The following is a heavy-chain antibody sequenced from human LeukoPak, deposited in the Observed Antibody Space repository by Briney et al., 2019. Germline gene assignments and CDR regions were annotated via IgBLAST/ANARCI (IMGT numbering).Heavy chain of an antibody. J-gene: IGHJ4*02. V-gene: IGHV4-39*07. CDR1: GGSISSSSYY. CDR2: IYYSGST. CDR3: ARVRYNWNRDFDY. Sequence: TLSLTCTVSGGSISSSSYYWGWIRQPPGKGLEWIGSIYYSGSTYYNPSLKSRVTISVDTSKNQFSLKLSSVTAADTAVYYCARVRYNWNRDFDYWGQGTLVTVSS. D-gene: IGHD1-20*01.